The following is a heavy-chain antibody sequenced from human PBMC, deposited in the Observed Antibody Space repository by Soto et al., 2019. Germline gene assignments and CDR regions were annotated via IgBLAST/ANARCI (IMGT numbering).Heavy chain of an antibody. Sequence: ASVKVSCKASGYTFTSYGISWVRQAPGQGLEWMGWISAYNGNTNYAQKLQGRVTMTTDTSTSTAYMELRSLRSDDTAVYYCARVSGIAVAVSNWFDPWGQGTPVTVSS. CDR3: ARVSGIAVAVSNWFDP. V-gene: IGHV1-18*01. CDR2: ISAYNGNT. CDR1: GYTFTSYG. D-gene: IGHD6-19*01. J-gene: IGHJ5*02.